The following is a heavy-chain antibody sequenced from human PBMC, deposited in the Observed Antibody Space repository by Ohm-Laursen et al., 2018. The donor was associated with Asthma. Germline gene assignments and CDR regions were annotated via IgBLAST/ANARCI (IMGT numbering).Heavy chain of an antibody. Sequence: SLRLSCSASGFTFSSYAMHWVRQAPGKGMEWVAVISYDGSNKYYADSVKGRFTISRDNSKNTLYLQMNSRRAEDTAVYYCAREIIVVVPAAHYYYGMDVWGQGTTVTVSS. D-gene: IGHD2-2*01. V-gene: IGHV3-30-3*01. CDR3: AREIIVVVPAAHYYYGMDV. CDR2: ISYDGSNK. J-gene: IGHJ6*02. CDR1: GFTFSSYA.